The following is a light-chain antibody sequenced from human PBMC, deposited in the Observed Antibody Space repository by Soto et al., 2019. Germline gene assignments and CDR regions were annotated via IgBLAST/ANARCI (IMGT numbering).Light chain of an antibody. J-gene: IGKJ2*01. CDR1: QDVSRY. CDR2: DAS. CDR3: QQYGSSPEYT. V-gene: IGKV3-20*01. Sequence: EVVLTQSPGTLSLSPGERATLSCRASQDVSRYLGWYQQKPGQAPRLLIYDASSRATGIPDRFSGSGSGTDFTLTISRLEPEDFEVYYCQQYGSSPEYTFGQGTKLEIK.